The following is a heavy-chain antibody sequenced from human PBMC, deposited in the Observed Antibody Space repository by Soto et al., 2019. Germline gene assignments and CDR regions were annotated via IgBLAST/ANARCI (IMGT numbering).Heavy chain of an antibody. J-gene: IGHJ5*02. CDR1: GGSFSGYY. CDR3: AVGTTGGDYVRAWFDP. V-gene: IGHV4-34*01. Sequence: QVQLQQWGAGLLKPSETLSLTCAVYGGSFSGYYWSWIRQPPGKGLEWIGEINHSGSTNYNPSLKGRVTLPVDTSKNQFSLTLRSVTAADTAVYYCAVGTTGGDYVRAWFDPWGQGTLVTVSS. D-gene: IGHD4-17*01. CDR2: INHSGST.